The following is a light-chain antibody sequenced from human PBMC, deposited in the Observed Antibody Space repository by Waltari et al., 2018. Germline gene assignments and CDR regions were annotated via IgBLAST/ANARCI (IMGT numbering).Light chain of an antibody. V-gene: IGLV1-40*01. CDR2: GNS. J-gene: IGLJ3*02. CDR3: QSYDSSQTL. Sequence: QSVLTQPSSVSGAPGQRVTISCNGSSSNIGAGYDLNWHQQLPATAPKLLIDGNSNRPLGVPDRSFASKSGTSASLASTGLQAEAEAYYYCQSYDSSQTLFGGGTKLTVL. CDR1: SSNIGAGYD.